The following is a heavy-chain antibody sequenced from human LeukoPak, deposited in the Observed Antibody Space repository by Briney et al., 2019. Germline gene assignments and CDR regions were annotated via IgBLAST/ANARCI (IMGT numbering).Heavy chain of an antibody. D-gene: IGHD3-9*01. CDR1: GFTFSSYA. V-gene: IGHV3-23*01. Sequence: GGSLRLSCAASGFTFSSYAMSWVRQAPGKGLEWVSSISGSGGSTYYPDSVKGRSTISRDNSKNTLYLEMNSLRAEDTALYYCAKVHSNYEIYQFDYWGQGTLVTVSS. J-gene: IGHJ4*02. CDR2: ISGSGGST. CDR3: AKVHSNYEIYQFDY.